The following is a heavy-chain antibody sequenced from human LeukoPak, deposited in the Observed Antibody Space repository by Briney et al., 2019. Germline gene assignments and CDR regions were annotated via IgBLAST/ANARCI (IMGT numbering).Heavy chain of an antibody. D-gene: IGHD2-21*02. CDR3: TVEGTYCGGDCSEEAAEYFQH. V-gene: IGHV3-23*01. CDR1: GFTFSSYA. Sequence: GGSLRLSCAASGFTFSSYAMSWVRQAPGKGLEWVSAINSAGSTYYGDSVRGRFTISRDNSKNVLYLQMNSLRAEDTALYYCTVEGTYCGGDCSEEAAEYFQHWGQGTLVTVSS. J-gene: IGHJ1*01. CDR2: INSAGST.